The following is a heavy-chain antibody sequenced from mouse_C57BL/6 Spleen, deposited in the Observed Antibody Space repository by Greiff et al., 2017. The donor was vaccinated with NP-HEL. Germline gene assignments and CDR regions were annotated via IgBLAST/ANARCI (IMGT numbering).Heavy chain of an antibody. CDR3: ARSGSNYWYFDV. Sequence: QVQLQQPGAELVKPGASVKMSCKASGYTFTSYWITWVKQRPGQGLEWIGDIYPGSGSTNYNEKFKSKATLTVDTSSSTAYMQLSSLTSDDSAVYYCARSGSNYWYFDVWGTGTTVTVSS. CDR2: IYPGSGST. CDR1: GYTFTSYW. V-gene: IGHV1-55*01. D-gene: IGHD1-1*01. J-gene: IGHJ1*03.